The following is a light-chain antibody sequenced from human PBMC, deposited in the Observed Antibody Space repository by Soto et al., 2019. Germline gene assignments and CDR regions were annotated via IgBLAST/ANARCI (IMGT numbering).Light chain of an antibody. CDR3: QQRSNWSLLT. V-gene: IGKV3-11*01. CDR1: QSASSY. J-gene: IGKJ4*01. Sequence: EIVLTQSPAHLSLSPGARATPSCRASQSASSYLAWYQQKPGQAPMLLIYDASNRASGIPARFSGSGSGTDFTLTISSLEPEDYAVYYCQQRSNWSLLTFGGGTKVEIK. CDR2: DAS.